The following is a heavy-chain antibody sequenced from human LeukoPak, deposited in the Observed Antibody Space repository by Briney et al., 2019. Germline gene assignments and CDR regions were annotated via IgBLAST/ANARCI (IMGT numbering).Heavy chain of an antibody. J-gene: IGHJ5*02. CDR2: IYYSGST. D-gene: IGHD4-4*01. Sequence: PSETPSLTCTVSGGSISSYYWSWIRQPPGKGLEWIGYIYYSGSTNYNPSLKSRVTISVDTSKNQFSLKLSSVTAADTAVYYCARGMTTVTTWFDPWGQGTLVTVSS. CDR1: GGSISSYY. V-gene: IGHV4-59*01. CDR3: ARGMTTVTTWFDP.